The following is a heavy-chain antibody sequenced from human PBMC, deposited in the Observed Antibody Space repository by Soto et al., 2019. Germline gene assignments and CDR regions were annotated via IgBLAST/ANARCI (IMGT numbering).Heavy chain of an antibody. CDR3: ASGFDSDGLYNGGHP. V-gene: IGHV4-4*02. CDR1: GGSISTTNW. CDR2: ILHIGST. J-gene: IGHJ5*02. D-gene: IGHD3-22*01. Sequence: VQLQESGPGLVKPSGTLSLTCTVSGGSISTTNWWSWVRQSPGKGLEWIGEILHIGSTNYNPSLKSRGTISIDKSKNQSSLRLSSVTAADTAVYYCASGFDSDGLYNGGHPWGQGTLVSVSS.